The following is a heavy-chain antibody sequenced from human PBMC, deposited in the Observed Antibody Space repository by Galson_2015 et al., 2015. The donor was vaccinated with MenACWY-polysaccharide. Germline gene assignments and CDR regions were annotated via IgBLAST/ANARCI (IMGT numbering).Heavy chain of an antibody. D-gene: IGHD3-10*01. J-gene: IGHJ5*02. CDR1: GFTFSSYW. V-gene: IGHV3-74*01. CDR2: INSDGSST. Sequence: SLRLSCAASGFTFSSYWMHWVRQAPGKGLVWVSRINSDGSSTSYADSVKGRFTISRDNAKNTLYLQMNSLRAEDTAVYYCARGSHYYGSGSYYNWFDPWGQGTLVTVSS. CDR3: ARGSHYYGSGSYYNWFDP.